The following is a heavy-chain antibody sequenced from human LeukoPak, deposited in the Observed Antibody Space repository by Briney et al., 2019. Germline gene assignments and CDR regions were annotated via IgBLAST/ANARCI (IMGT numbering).Heavy chain of an antibody. J-gene: IGHJ4*02. CDR2: ICGSGGST. D-gene: IGHD3-22*01. CDR3: AKELGAMIVVASPFDY. V-gene: IGHV3-23*01. CDR1: GFTLSSYA. Sequence: GRTLRLSRAASGFTLSSYAMSGVRQAPGKGLEWVSAICGSGGSTYYADSVKGRFTISRENSKNTLDLQMNSLRAEDTAVYYCAKELGAMIVVASPFDYWGQGTLVTVSS.